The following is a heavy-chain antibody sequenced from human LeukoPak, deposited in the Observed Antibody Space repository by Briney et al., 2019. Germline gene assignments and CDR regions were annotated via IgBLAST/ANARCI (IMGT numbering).Heavy chain of an antibody. D-gene: IGHD5-24*01. J-gene: IGHJ3*02. CDR2: IYYSGST. Sequence: SETLSLTCTVSGGSISSSSYYWGWIRQPPGKGLEWIGSIYYSGSTYYNPSLKSRVTISIDKSKEQFSLKLISVTAADTAIYYCARVGGMTTINNAAFDIWGQGTMVTVSS. CDR1: GGSISSSSYY. V-gene: IGHV4-39*07. CDR3: ARVGGMTTINNAAFDI.